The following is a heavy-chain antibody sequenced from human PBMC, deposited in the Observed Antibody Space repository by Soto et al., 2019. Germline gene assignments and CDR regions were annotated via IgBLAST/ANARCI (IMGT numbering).Heavy chain of an antibody. V-gene: IGHV4-59*01. CDR3: ARTYYHSSGYPD. J-gene: IGHJ4*02. D-gene: IGHD3-22*01. Sequence: QVQLQESGPGLVKPSETLSLTCTVSGDSISSYYCNWIRQPPGKGLEWIGYIYYSGSTKYNPSLKSRVTISVDTSKNQFSLKLRSVTAADTAVYYCARTYYHSSGYPDWGQGTLVTVSS. CDR2: IYYSGST. CDR1: GDSISSYY.